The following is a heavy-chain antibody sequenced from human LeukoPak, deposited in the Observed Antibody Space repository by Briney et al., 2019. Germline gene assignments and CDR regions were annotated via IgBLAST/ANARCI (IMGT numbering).Heavy chain of an antibody. D-gene: IGHD3-22*01. CDR1: GGSISSSSYY. CDR3: ARGEYDSSGYYYLFDY. J-gene: IGHJ4*02. CDR2: IYHSGST. V-gene: IGHV4-39*07. Sequence: PSETLSLTCSVSGGSISSSSYYWGWIRQPPGTGLEWIGSIYHSGSTYYNPSLKSRVTISVDTSKNQFSLKLISVTAADTAVYYCARGEYDSSGYYYLFDYWGQGTLVTASS.